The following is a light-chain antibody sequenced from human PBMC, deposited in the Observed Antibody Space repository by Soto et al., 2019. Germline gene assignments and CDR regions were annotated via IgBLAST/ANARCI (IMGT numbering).Light chain of an antibody. J-gene: IGLJ2*01. CDR1: SSDVGSYNL. CDR3: CSYAGSSTWHVV. CDR2: EGS. V-gene: IGLV2-23*01. Sequence: QSVLTQPASVSGSPGQSITISCTGTSSDVGSYNLVSWYQQHPGKAPKLMIYEGSKRPSGVSNRFSGSKSGNTASLTISGLQAEDEADYYCCSYAGSSTWHVVFGGGTKVTVL.